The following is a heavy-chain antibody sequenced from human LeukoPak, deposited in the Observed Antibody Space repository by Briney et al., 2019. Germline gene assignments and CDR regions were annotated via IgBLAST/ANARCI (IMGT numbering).Heavy chain of an antibody. J-gene: IGHJ4*02. D-gene: IGHD2/OR15-2a*01. V-gene: IGHV3-48*02. CDR3: ARGVILPDY. CDR2: ISSSSSTF. CDR1: GFIFSSYI. Sequence: PGGSLRLSCEASGFIFSSYIMNWVRQAPGKGLEWLSYISSSSSTFNYADSVKGRFTISRDNVKNSLYLQMNSLRDEDTAVYYCARGVILPDYWGQGTLVTVSS.